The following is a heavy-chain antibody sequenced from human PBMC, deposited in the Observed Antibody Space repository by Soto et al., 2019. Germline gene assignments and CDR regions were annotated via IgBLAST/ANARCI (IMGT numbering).Heavy chain of an antibody. J-gene: IGHJ4*02. CDR2: ISAYNGNT. Sequence: ASVKVSCKASGYTFTSYGISWVRQAPGQGLEWMGWISAYNGNTNYAQKLQGRFTISRDNSKDMLYLQMNSLRAEDTAVYYCARAVGPFDYWGQGTLVTVSS. CDR1: GYTFTSYG. CDR3: ARAVGPFDY. V-gene: IGHV1-18*01. D-gene: IGHD3-16*01.